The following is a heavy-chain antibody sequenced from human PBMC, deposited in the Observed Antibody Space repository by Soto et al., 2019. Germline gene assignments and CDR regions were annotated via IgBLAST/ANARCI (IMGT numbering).Heavy chain of an antibody. J-gene: IGHJ4*02. CDR2: IKEDGSEK. Sequence: GGSLRLSCAASGFTFSVHWMTWVRQAPGKGLEWVANIKEDGSEKYYVDSVKGRFTISRDNAKNSLYLQMNSLRAEDTAVYYCARDPVDFDYWGQGTLVTVSS. V-gene: IGHV3-7*01. D-gene: IGHD2-15*01. CDR3: ARDPVDFDY. CDR1: GFTFSVHW.